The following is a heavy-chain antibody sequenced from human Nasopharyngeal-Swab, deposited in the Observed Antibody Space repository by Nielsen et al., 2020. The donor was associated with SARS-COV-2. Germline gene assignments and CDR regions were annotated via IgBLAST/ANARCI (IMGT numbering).Heavy chain of an antibody. CDR2: INEDGSEK. CDR3: RVTGPFTGYFDY. CDR1: GYIFGSFW. V-gene: IGHV3-7*01. J-gene: IGHJ4*02. D-gene: IGHD2-21*02. Sequence: GGSLRLSCAGSGYIFGSFWMNWVRQPPGKGLEWVANINEDGSEKYYVDSVKGRFTVSRDDAKNSLFLQMDSLRVEDTAVYYCRVTGPFTGYFDYWGQGTLVTVSS.